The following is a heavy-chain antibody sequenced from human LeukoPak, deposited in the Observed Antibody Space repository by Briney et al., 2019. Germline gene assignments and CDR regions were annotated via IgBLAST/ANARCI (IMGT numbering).Heavy chain of an antibody. J-gene: IGHJ5*02. CDR3: ARGNYGAAAGNNWFDP. CDR2: ISAYNGNT. Sequence: ASVKVSCKASGYTFTSHGISWVRQAPGQGLEWMGWISAYNGNTNYAQKLQGRVTMTTDTSTSTAYMELRSLRSDDTAVYYCARGNYGAAAGNNWFDPWGQGTLVTVSS. CDR1: GYTFTSHG. D-gene: IGHD6-13*01. V-gene: IGHV1-18*01.